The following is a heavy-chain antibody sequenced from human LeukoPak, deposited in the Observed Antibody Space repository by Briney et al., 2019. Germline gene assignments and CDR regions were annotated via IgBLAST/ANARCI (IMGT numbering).Heavy chain of an antibody. Sequence: NPSETLSLTCTVSGGSISTNYWSWIRQPPGKGLEWIGYIYYSGSINYNPSLRSRVTISVDTSRNQFSMKLNSVTAADTAVYYCAGSGGLANQGAVFDYWGQGTLVTVSS. CDR2: IYYSGSI. V-gene: IGHV4-59*01. CDR1: GGSISTNY. D-gene: IGHD3-10*01. CDR3: AGSGGLANQGAVFDY. J-gene: IGHJ4*02.